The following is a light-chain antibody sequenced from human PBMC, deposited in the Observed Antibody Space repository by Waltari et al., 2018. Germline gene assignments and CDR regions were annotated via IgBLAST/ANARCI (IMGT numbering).Light chain of an antibody. V-gene: IGKV4-1*01. Sequence: DIMLTQSPDSLAVSLGERATISCQSSQTVLYNSNDKNYLAWYQQKPGQPPRLLISWASIRESGVPDRFSGSGSGTDFTLTISSLQAEDVAVYYCQQYYRSRTFGQGTKVEIK. CDR1: QTVLYNSNDKNY. CDR2: WAS. J-gene: IGKJ1*01. CDR3: QQYYRSRT.